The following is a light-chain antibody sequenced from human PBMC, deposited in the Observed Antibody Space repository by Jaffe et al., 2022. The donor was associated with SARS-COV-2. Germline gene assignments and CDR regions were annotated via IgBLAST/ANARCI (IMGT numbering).Light chain of an antibody. Sequence: QSALTQPASVSASPGQSITISCTGANSDIGAYKYVSWYQQHPDKAPKLMIFDVSDRPSGVSNRFSGSKSGNTASLSISGLQAEDEAVYYCSSYTTRSTWVFGGGTKVTVL. J-gene: IGLJ3*02. CDR3: SSYTTRSTWV. CDR1: NSDIGAYKY. CDR2: DVS. V-gene: IGLV2-14*01.